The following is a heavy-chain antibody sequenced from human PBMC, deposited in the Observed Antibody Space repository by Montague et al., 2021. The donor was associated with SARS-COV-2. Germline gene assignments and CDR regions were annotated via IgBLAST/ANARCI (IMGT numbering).Heavy chain of an antibody. J-gene: IGHJ6*03. CDR3: ARGRIDVNMIVVVVAGASFYMDV. CDR1: GGSFSGYH. CDR2: INTSGST. D-gene: IGHD3-22*01. V-gene: IGHV4-34*01. Sequence: SETLSLTCAVYGGSFSGYHWTWIRRSPGKGLEWIGEINTSGSTNYNPSLKSRITISGDTSKNQFSLKLTSVTAADTAVYYCARGRIDVNMIVVVVAGASFYMDVWGKGTTVTVSS.